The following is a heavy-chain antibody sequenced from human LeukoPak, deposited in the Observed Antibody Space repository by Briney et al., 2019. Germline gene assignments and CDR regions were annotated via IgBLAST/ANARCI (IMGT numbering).Heavy chain of an antibody. Sequence: SETLSLTCAVSGGSISSYYWSWIRQPPGKGLEWIGFIYYSGSTNYNPSLKSRVTISADTSKNQFSLKLSSVTAADTAVYYCARDRFEDGYNLDPWGQGTLVTVSS. V-gene: IGHV4-59*01. CDR1: GGSISSYY. CDR2: IYYSGST. J-gene: IGHJ5*02. D-gene: IGHD5-24*01. CDR3: ARDRFEDGYNLDP.